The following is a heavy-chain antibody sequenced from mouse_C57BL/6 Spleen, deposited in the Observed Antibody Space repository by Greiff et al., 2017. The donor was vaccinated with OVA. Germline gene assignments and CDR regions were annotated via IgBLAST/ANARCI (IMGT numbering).Heavy chain of an antibody. J-gene: IGHJ4*01. D-gene: IGHD4-1*01. CDR1: GFTFSDAW. V-gene: IGHV6-6*01. CDR2: IRNKDNNHAT. CDR3: TGLTFYAMDY. Sequence: EVKLQESGGGLVQPGGSMKLSCAASGFTFSDAWMDWVRQSPEKGLEWVAEIRNKDNNHATYYAESVKGRFTISRDDSKSSVYLQMNSLRAEDTGIYYCTGLTFYAMDYWGQGTSVTVSS.